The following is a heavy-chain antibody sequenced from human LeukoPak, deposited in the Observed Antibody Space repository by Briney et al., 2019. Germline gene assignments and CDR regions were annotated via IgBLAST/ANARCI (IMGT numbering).Heavy chain of an antibody. J-gene: IGHJ4*02. CDR1: GLTFNSYW. Sequence: GGSLRLSCAASGLTFNSYWMHWVRQDPGNGLLWVSRINGDGSSTTYAGAVKGRFTISRDNAKNTLYLQMNSLRAEDTAIYYCRTYRWGDSFEYWGQGTLVTVSS. CDR3: RTYRWGDSFEY. CDR2: INGDGSST. V-gene: IGHV3-74*01. D-gene: IGHD3-16*01.